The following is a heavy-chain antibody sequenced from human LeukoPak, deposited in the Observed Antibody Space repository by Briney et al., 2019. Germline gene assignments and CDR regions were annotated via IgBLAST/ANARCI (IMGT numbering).Heavy chain of an antibody. CDR1: GGSFSGYY. Sequence: SETLSLTCAVYGGSFSGYYWSWIRQPPGKGLEWIGEINHSGSTNYNPSLKSRVTISVDTSKNQFSLKLSSVTAADTAVYYCARGSRGKNIVVVPAARVYIDYWGQGTLVTVSS. CDR2: INHSGST. J-gene: IGHJ4*02. CDR3: ARGSRGKNIVVVPAARVYIDY. V-gene: IGHV4-34*01. D-gene: IGHD2-2*01.